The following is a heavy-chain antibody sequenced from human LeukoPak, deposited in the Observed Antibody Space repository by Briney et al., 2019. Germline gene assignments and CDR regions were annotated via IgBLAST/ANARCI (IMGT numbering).Heavy chain of an antibody. CDR1: GGSFSGYY. CDR2: IYYSGST. J-gene: IGHJ4*02. V-gene: IGHV4-31*11. D-gene: IGHD2-15*01. CDR3: ARVGRTGRCSGGSCGNFDY. Sequence: PSETLSLTCAVYGGSFSGYYWSWIRQHPGKGLEWIGYIYYSGSTYYNPSLKSRVTISVDTSKNQFSLKLSSVTAADTAVYYCARVGRTGRCSGGSCGNFDYWGQGTLVTVSS.